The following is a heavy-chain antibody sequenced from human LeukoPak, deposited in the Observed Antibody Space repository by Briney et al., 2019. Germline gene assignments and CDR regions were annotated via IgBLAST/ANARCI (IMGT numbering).Heavy chain of an antibody. CDR1: GFTFSSIW. J-gene: IGHJ4*02. CDR2: ISASGP. Sequence: PGGSQRLSCAASGFTFSSIWMTWVRQAPGKGLEWVSTISASGPYYADAVRGRFTISRDNSRNTLSLQMDSLRAEDTAVYYCAKDHESDGYPCLDHWGLGTLVTVSS. D-gene: IGHD3-22*01. CDR3: AKDHESDGYPCLDH. V-gene: IGHV3-23*01.